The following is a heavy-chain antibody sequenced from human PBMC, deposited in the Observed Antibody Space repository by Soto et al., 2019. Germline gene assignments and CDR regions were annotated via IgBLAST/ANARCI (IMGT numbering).Heavy chain of an antibody. CDR3: ARPGDAYGLDV. J-gene: IGHJ6*02. D-gene: IGHD2-21*02. CDR1: GASVTRSSYY. CDR2: IHSHSGSA. V-gene: IGHV4-39*01. Sequence: PSETLSLTCSVSGASVTRSSYYWAWIRQPPGKGLEWIASIHSHSGSAYYDPSLSGRFLVSVDSSKNHFSLNLSSVTAADTAFYYCARPGDAYGLDVWGQGTTVTVSS.